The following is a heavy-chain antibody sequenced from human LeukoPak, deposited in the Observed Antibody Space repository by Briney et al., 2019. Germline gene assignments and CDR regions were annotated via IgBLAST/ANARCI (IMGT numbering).Heavy chain of an antibody. CDR3: AREFHYYYYYMDV. CDR2: FYYSGST. Sequence: SETLSLTCTVSGGSISSSSYYWGWIRQPPGKGLDWIGSFYYSGSTYYNPSLKSRVTISVDTSKNQFSLKLSSVTAADTAVYYCAREFHYYYYYMDVWGKGTTVTVAS. CDR1: GGSISSSSYY. D-gene: IGHD2-21*01. J-gene: IGHJ6*03. V-gene: IGHV4-39*07.